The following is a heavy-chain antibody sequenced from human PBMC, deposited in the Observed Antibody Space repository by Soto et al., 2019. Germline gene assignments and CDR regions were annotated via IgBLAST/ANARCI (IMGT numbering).Heavy chain of an antibody. CDR1: GGTFSSYA. J-gene: IGHJ6*02. Sequence: ASVKVSCKASGGTFSSYAISWVRQAPGQGLEWLGWISPYTGNTYYATKVQGRLTLTTDTSTSTAFMDLGSLTSADTAVYYCAMVDLYVTPTPQDVWGQGTMVTVSS. CDR3: AMVDLYVTPTPQDV. D-gene: IGHD3-16*01. CDR2: ISPYTGNT. V-gene: IGHV1-18*01.